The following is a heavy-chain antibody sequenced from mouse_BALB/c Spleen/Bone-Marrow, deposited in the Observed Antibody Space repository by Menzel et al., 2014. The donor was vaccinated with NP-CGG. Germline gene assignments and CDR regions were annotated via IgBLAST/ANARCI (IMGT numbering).Heavy chain of an antibody. CDR2: IYPSDSYT. Sequence: VQLQQSGAELVRPGASVKLSCKASGYTFTSYWINWVKQRPGQGLEWIGNIYPSDSYTNYNQKFKDKATLTVDKSSSTAYMQLSSPTSEDSAVYDCTREGYYGSSDVDYWGQGTTLTVSS. CDR3: TREGYYGSSDVDY. CDR1: GYTFTSYW. D-gene: IGHD1-1*01. J-gene: IGHJ2*01. V-gene: IGHV1-69*02.